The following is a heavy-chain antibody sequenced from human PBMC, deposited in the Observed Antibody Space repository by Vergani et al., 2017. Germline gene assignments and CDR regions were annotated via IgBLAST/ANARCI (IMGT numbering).Heavy chain of an antibody. CDR3: ARGATAAAGPDYYYYYYMDV. CDR2: MNPNSGNT. CDR1: GYTFTSYD. D-gene: IGHD6-13*01. V-gene: IGHV1-8*01. Sequence: QVQLVQSGAEVKTPGASVKVSCKASGYTFTSYDINWVRQATGQGLEWMGWMNPNSGNTGYAQKFQGRVTMTRNTSISTAYMELSSMRSEDTAVYYCARGATAAAGPDYYYYYYMDVWGKGTTVTVSS. J-gene: IGHJ6*03.